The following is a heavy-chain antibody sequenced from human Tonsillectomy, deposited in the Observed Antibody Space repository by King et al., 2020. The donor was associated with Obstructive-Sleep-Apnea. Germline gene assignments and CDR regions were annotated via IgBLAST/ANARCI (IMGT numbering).Heavy chain of an antibody. J-gene: IGHJ6*02. CDR2: ISGSTTYI. Sequence: VQLVESGGGLVKPGGSLRLSCAASGFTFSDFTMNWVRQIPGKGLEWVSSISGSTTYIYYTDSVKGRFTISRDNAKNSLYLQMNSLRAEDTALYYCVRDVPRGDYPMEYYYGMDVWGQGTTVTVSS. CDR3: VRDVPRGDYPMEYYYGMDV. V-gene: IGHV3-21*01. CDR1: GFTFSDFT. D-gene: IGHD4-17*01.